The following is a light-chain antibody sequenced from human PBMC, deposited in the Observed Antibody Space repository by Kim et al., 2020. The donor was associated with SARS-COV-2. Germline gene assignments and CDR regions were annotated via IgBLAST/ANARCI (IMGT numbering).Light chain of an antibody. J-gene: IGLJ2*01. CDR2: GKN. CDR3: TSRDRNHYVV. CDR1: SLRSYY. Sequence: SSELTQDPAVSVALGQTVRITCQGDSLRSYYATWYQQKPGQAPILVIYGKNNRPSGIPDRFSCSSSGNTASLTITVTQAGDEADYSCTSRDRNHYVVFGG. V-gene: IGLV3-19*01.